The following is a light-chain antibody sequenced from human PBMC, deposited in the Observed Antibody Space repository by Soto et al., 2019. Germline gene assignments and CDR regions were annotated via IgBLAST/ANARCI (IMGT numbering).Light chain of an antibody. Sequence: EFVLTQSPATLSLSPGERATLSCRASQSVSSYLAWYQQKPGQAPRLLFYGESTRATGLPARFSGTGSGTEFTLTINSLQAEDSAVYYCQQRSNWPITFGQGTRLEIK. V-gene: IGKV3-11*01. CDR3: QQRSNWPIT. CDR2: GES. CDR1: QSVSSY. J-gene: IGKJ5*01.